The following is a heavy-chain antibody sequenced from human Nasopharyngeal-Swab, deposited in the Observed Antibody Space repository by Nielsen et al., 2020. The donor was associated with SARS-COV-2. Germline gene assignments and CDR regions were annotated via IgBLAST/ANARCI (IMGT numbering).Heavy chain of an antibody. CDR1: GFTFSSYG. Sequence: GESLKISCAASGFTFSSYGMHWVRQAPGKGLEWVALIWYDGSNKYYADSVKGRFTISRDNSKNTLYLQMNSLRAEDTAVYYCAREEVVIIPTSYYYYYMDVWGKGTTVTVSS. CDR3: AREEVVIIPTSYYYYYMDV. CDR2: IWYDGSNK. D-gene: IGHD3-3*01. J-gene: IGHJ6*03. V-gene: IGHV3-33*01.